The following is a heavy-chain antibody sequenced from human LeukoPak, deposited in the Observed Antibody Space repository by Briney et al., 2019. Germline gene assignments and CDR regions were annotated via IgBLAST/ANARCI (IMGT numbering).Heavy chain of an antibody. J-gene: IGHJ3*02. CDR2: ISSSSSYI. CDR1: GFTFSKYA. Sequence: GGSLRLSCAGSGFTFSKYALSWVRQAPGKGLEWVSSISSSSSYIYYADSVKGRFTISRDNAKNSLYLQMNSLRGEDTAVYYCARDLRRRVGAFDIWGQGTMVTVSS. D-gene: IGHD5/OR15-5a*01. V-gene: IGHV3-21*01. CDR3: ARDLRRRVGAFDI.